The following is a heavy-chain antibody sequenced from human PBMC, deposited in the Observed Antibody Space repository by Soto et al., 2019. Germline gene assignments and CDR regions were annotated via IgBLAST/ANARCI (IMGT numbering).Heavy chain of an antibody. D-gene: IGHD6-13*01. J-gene: IGHJ4*02. CDR1: GASISSTIW. CDR2: IHHSGTT. CDR3: AGQVAFQQDY. V-gene: IGHV4-4*02. Sequence: SDTLSLTCDVSGASISSTIWWSWVRQPPEKGLEWIGEIHHSGTTHYNSSLNSRVTISVDKSKNQFSLRLNSVTAADTAVYYIAGQVAFQQDYCGQGALVTVSS.